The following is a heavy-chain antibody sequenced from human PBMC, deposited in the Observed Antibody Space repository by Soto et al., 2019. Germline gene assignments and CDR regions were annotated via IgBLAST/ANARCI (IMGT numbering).Heavy chain of an antibody. CDR2: INPNSGGA. CDR3: ARDPVLRYQNNWFDP. J-gene: IGHJ5*02. Sequence: GASVKVFCKASGYTFTGYYMHWVRQAPGQGLEWMGWINPNSGGANYAQKFQGRVTMTRDTSISTAYMELSRLRSDDTAVYYCARDPVLRYQNNWFDPWGQGTLVTVSS. CDR1: GYTFTGYY. D-gene: IGHD3-9*01. V-gene: IGHV1-2*02.